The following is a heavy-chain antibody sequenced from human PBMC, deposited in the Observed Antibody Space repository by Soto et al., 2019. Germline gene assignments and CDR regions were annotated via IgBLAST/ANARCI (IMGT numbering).Heavy chain of an antibody. D-gene: IGHD3-22*01. Sequence: QVQLVQSGAEVKKPGSSVKVSCKASGGTFSSYAISWVRQAPGQGLEWMGGIIPIFGTANYAQKFQGRVTITADESTRTSYMELSSLRSEDTTLYYCARGGGDYDSSGYYPFGYWGQGTLVTVSS. CDR2: IIPIFGTA. J-gene: IGHJ4*02. CDR1: GGTFSSYA. CDR3: ARGGGDYDSSGYYPFGY. V-gene: IGHV1-69*01.